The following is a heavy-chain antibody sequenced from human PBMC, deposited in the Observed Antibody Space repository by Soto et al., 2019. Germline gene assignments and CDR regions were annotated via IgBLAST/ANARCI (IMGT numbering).Heavy chain of an antibody. CDR3: ATMGTPATGLYYFDY. D-gene: IGHD1-7*01. J-gene: IGHJ4*02. V-gene: IGHV1-69*02. CDR2: IIPILGIA. Sequence: ASVKVSCKASGGTFSSYTISWVRQAPGQGLEWMGRIIPILGIANYAQKFQGRVTITADKSTSTAYMELSSLRSEDTAVYYCATMGTPATGLYYFDYWGQGTLVTVSS. CDR1: GGTFSSYT.